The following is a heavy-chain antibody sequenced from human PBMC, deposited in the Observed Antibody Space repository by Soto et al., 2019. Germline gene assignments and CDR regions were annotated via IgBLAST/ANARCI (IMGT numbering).Heavy chain of an antibody. CDR3: ARDRSMGSTAAGTGPNWFDP. CDR2: IIPIFGTA. J-gene: IGHJ5*02. Sequence: QVQLVQSGAEVKKPGSSVKVSCKASGGTFSSYAISWVRQAPGQGLEWMGGIIPIFGTANYAQKFQGRVTIPADESTSTAYMELSSLRSEDTAVYYCARDRSMGSTAAGTGPNWFDPWGQGTLVTVSS. CDR1: GGTFSSYA. D-gene: IGHD6-13*01. V-gene: IGHV1-69*01.